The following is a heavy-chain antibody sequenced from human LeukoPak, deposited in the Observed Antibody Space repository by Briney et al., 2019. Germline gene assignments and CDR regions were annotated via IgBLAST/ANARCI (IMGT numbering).Heavy chain of an antibody. Sequence: ASVKVSCKASGYTFTSYYMHWVRQAPGQGLEWMGIINPSGGSTSYAQKFQGRVTMTRDTSTSTVYMELSSLRSEDTAVYYCARDGMYYYDSIASDGMDVWGQGTTVTVSS. CDR1: GYTFTSYY. D-gene: IGHD3-22*01. J-gene: IGHJ6*02. V-gene: IGHV1-46*01. CDR2: INPSGGST. CDR3: ARDGMYYYDSIASDGMDV.